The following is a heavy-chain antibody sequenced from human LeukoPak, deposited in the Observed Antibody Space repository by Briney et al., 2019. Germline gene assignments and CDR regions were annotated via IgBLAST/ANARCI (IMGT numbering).Heavy chain of an antibody. CDR1: GESFSGYY. Sequence: PSETLSLTCAVYGESFSGYYWTWIRQPPGKGLEWTGEINHSGSTNYNPSLKSRVTISVDTSKNQFSLKLSSVTAADTAVYYCARVRYDFWSGYYHEAFDIWGQGTMVTVSS. CDR3: ARVRYDFWSGYYHEAFDI. D-gene: IGHD3-3*01. V-gene: IGHV4-34*01. CDR2: INHSGST. J-gene: IGHJ3*02.